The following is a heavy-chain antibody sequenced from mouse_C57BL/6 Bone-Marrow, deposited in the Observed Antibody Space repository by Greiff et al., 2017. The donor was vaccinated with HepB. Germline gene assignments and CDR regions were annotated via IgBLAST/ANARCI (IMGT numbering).Heavy chain of an antibody. D-gene: IGHD4-1*01. CDR1: GFTFSDFY. CDR2: SRNKANDYTT. CDR3: ARDANWDEGWYFDV. Sequence: EVQVVESGGGLVQSGRSLRLSCATSGFTFSDFYMEWVRQAPGKGLEWIAASRNKANDYTTEYSASVKGRFIVSRDTSQSILYLQMNALRAEDTAIYYCARDANWDEGWYFDVWGTGTTVTVSS. J-gene: IGHJ1*03. V-gene: IGHV7-1*01.